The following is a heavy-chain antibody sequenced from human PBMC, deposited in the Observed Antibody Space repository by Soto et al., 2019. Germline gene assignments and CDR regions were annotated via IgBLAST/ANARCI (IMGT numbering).Heavy chain of an antibody. V-gene: IGHV2-70*01. CDR3: ARMEKGYYYDSSGPTEYNWFDT. Sequence: SGPTLVNPTQTLTLTCTFSGFSLSTSGMCVSWIRQPPGKALEWLALIDWDDDKYYSTSLKTRLTISKDTSKNQVVLTMTNMDPVDTATYYCARMEKGYYYDSSGPTEYNWFDTWGQGTLVTVSS. CDR2: IDWDDDK. D-gene: IGHD3-22*01. CDR1: GFSLSTSGMC. J-gene: IGHJ5*02.